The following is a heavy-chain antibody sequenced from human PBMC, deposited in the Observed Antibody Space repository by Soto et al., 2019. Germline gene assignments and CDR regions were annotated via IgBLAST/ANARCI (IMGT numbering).Heavy chain of an antibody. Sequence: PSETLSLTCTVSGGSISSSSYYWGWIRQPPGKGLEWIGSIYYSGSTYYNPSLKSRVTISVDTSKNQFSLKLSSVTAAVTAVYYCAKGGSGSYSNAFDIWGQGTMVTV. CDR2: IYYSGST. CDR1: GGSISSSSYY. D-gene: IGHD3-10*01. V-gene: IGHV4-39*01. J-gene: IGHJ3*02. CDR3: AKGGSGSYSNAFDI.